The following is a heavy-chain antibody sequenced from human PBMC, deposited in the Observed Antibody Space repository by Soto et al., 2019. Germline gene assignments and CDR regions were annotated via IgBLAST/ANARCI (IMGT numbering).Heavy chain of an antibody. D-gene: IGHD3-16*01. Sequence: QVQLVESGGGVVQPGRSLRLSCAASGFTFSSYGMHWVRQAPGKGLEWVAVISYDGSNKYYADSVKGRFTISRDNSKNTLYLQMNSLRAEDTAVYYCAKRGGVYYYGMDVWGQGTTVTVSS. J-gene: IGHJ6*02. CDR3: AKRGGVYYYGMDV. V-gene: IGHV3-30*18. CDR1: GFTFSSYG. CDR2: ISYDGSNK.